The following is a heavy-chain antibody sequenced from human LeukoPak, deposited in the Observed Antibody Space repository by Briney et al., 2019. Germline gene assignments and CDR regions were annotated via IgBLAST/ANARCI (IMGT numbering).Heavy chain of an antibody. CDR1: GFTFSSYS. J-gene: IGHJ4*02. V-gene: IGHV3-21*01. CDR2: ISASSNFI. Sequence: GGSLRLSCVVSGFTFSSYSKSWVRQAPGKGLEWVSSISASSNFISYADSVKGRFTISRDNAKKSLYLQMNSVRAEDTAVYYCARDPGYSSGWFDYWGQGALVTVSS. CDR3: ARDPGYSSGWFDY. D-gene: IGHD6-19*01.